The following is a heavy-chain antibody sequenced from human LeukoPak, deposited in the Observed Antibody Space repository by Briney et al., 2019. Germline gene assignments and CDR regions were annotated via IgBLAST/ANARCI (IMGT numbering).Heavy chain of an antibody. J-gene: IGHJ4*02. V-gene: IGHV4-34*01. CDR2: INHSGST. Sequence: SETLSLTCAFYGGFFSGYYWSWIRQPPGKGLEWIGEINHSGSTNYNPSLKSRVTISVDTSKNQFSLKLSSVTAADTAVYYCARGSPFVPFDYWGQGTLVTVSS. D-gene: IGHD3-3*02. CDR3: ARGSPFVPFDY. CDR1: GGFFSGYY.